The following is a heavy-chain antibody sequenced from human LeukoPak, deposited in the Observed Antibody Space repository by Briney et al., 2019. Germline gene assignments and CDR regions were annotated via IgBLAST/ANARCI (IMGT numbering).Heavy chain of an antibody. J-gene: IGHJ4*02. CDR1: GYSISSGYY. CDR2: IYHSGST. D-gene: IGHD3-22*01. V-gene: IGHV4-38-2*01. Sequence: PSETPSLTCAVSGYSISSGYYWGWIQQPPGKGLEWIGSIYHSGSTYYNPSLKSRVTISVDTSKNQFSLKLSSVTAADTAVYYCARVGYYDSRGYFDYWGQGTLVTVSS. CDR3: ARVGYYDSRGYFDY.